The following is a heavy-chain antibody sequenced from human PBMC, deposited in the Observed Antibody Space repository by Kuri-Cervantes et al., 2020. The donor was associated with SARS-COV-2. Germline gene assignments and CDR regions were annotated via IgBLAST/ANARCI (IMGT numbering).Heavy chain of an antibody. D-gene: IGHD4/OR15-4a*01. V-gene: IGHV3-20*01. CDR2: INWNGGTT. CDR1: GFTFDDYG. Sequence: GESLKISCAVPGFTFDDYGMSWVRQAPGKGLEWVSGINWNGGTTGYADSVKGRCTISRDNAKSALFLQVNSLRAEDTAFYHCARHWRATIAEPFDAWGQGTLVTVSS. J-gene: IGHJ5*02. CDR3: ARHWRATIAEPFDA.